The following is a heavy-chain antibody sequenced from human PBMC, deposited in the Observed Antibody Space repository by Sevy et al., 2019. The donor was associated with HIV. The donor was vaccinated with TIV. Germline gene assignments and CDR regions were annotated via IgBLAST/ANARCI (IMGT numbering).Heavy chain of an antibody. CDR3: ARAGAFYYDTSGFSNY. D-gene: IGHD3-22*01. J-gene: IGHJ4*02. CDR1: GYTFTSHG. Sequence: GASVKVSCKVFGYTFTSHGIIWVRQAPGQVLEWMGWISAYSGDTKYAQNLQGRVTMTTDTSTSTAYMELRSLRSDDTAVYFCARAGAFYYDTSGFSNYWGQGTLVTVSS. V-gene: IGHV1-18*04. CDR2: ISAYSGDT.